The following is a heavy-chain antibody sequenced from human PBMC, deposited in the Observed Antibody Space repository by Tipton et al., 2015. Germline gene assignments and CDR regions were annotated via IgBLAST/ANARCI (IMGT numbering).Heavy chain of an antibody. V-gene: IGHV3-33*01. CDR2: IWYDGSKS. J-gene: IGHJ6*02. Sequence: RSLRLSCTASGFTFSSYGIHWVRQAPGMGLEWVAVIWYDGSKSNHTDSVKGRFTVSRDNSKNTVYLQMNSLRVEDAAVYFCARARQGANYGDYRDYYFGMDVWGQGTTVTVSS. D-gene: IGHD4-17*01. CDR1: GFTFSSYG. CDR3: ARARQGANYGDYRDYYFGMDV.